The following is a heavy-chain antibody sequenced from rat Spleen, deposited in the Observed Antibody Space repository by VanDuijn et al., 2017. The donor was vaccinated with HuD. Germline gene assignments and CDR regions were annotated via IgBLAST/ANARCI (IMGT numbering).Heavy chain of an antibody. V-gene: IGHV2-43*01. J-gene: IGHJ2*01. CDR3: ARTYRYKIDY. D-gene: IGHD1-5*01. Sequence: QVQLKESGPGLVQPSQTLSLTCTVSGFSLTSYHVSWVRQPPGKGLEWMGVIWTSGSTAYTSLLKSRLSISRDTSKSQVFLKMNSLQTEDTATYYCARTYRYKIDYWGQGVMVTVSS. CDR2: IWTSGST. CDR1: GFSLTSYH.